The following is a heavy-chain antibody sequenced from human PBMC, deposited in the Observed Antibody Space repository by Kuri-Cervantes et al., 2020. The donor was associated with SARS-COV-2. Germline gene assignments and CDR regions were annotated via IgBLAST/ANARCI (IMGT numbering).Heavy chain of an antibody. Sequence: LSLTCAASGFTFSSYGMHWVRQASGKGLEWLGRIRSKSSNYATAYAASVKGRFTVSRDDSKNTAFLQMNSLKTEDTAVYYCTRSGGSWNDAFDNWDQGTMVTVSS. V-gene: IGHV3-73*01. D-gene: IGHD2-15*01. J-gene: IGHJ3*02. CDR2: IRSKSSNYAT. CDR1: GFTFSSYG. CDR3: TRSGGSWNDAFDN.